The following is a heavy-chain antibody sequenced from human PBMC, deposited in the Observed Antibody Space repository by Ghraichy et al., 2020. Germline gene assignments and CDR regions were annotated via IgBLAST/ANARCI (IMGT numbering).Heavy chain of an antibody. CDR1: GGTFSSYT. V-gene: IGHV1-69*04. CDR3: ARDLRKGTMVRETPVY. Sequence: SVKVSCKASGGTFSSYTISWVRQAPGQGLEWMGRIIPILGIANYAQKFQGRVTITADKSTSTAYMELSSLRSEDTAVYYCARDLRKGTMVRETPVYWGQGTLVTVSS. J-gene: IGHJ4*02. D-gene: IGHD3-10*01. CDR2: IIPILGIA.